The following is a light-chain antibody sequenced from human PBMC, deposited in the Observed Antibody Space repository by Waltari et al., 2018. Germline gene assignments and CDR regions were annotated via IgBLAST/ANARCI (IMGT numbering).Light chain of an antibody. CDR3: QHYHNLPYT. CDR1: RDIPTS. V-gene: IGKV1-33*01. J-gene: IGKJ2*01. Sequence: DIQMTQSPSSLSAAVGDRVTITCQATRDIPTSLSWFQQRPGKAPQLLIYDASTWQPGVPSRFSGSGSGTTFSFTITSLQPEDSATYYCQHYHNLPYTFGRGTKLQIK. CDR2: DAS.